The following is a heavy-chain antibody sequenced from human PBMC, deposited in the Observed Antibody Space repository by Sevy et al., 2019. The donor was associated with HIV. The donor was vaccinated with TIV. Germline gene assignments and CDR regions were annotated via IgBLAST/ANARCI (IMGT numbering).Heavy chain of an antibody. D-gene: IGHD5-12*01. V-gene: IGHV1-69*13. CDR1: GGTFSSYA. Sequence: ASVKVSCKASGGTFSSYAISWVRQAPGQGLEWMGGIIPIFGTANYAQKFQGRVTITADESTSTAYMELSSLRSEDTAVYYCARVPAGATISGNYFDYWGQRTLVTVSS. J-gene: IGHJ4*02. CDR2: IIPIFGTA. CDR3: ARVPAGATISGNYFDY.